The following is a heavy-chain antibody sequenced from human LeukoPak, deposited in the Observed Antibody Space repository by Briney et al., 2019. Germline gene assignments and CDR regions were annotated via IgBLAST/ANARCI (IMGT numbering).Heavy chain of an antibody. J-gene: IGHJ6*02. CDR2: ISYDGNRK. V-gene: IGHV3-30*03. Sequence: GGSLRLSCAASGFIFSNYGMNWVRQAPGKGLEWVAVISYDGNRKFYADSVKGRFTISRDNSENTVYLQMTSLRAEDTAVYYCARDRAGSGSYYNNPHGLDVWGQGTTVSVSS. D-gene: IGHD3-10*01. CDR3: ARDRAGSGSYYNNPHGLDV. CDR1: GFIFSNYG.